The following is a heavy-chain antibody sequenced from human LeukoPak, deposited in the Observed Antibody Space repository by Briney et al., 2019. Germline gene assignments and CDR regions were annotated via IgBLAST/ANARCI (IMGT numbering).Heavy chain of an antibody. Sequence: GGSLRLSCEASRFIFSDYYMTWVRQAPGKGLEWISYISTTSGTVYYADSAKGRFTVSRDNAKKSLYLQMSNLRVEDTAVYYCARGGENWFDSWGQGTLVTVSS. D-gene: IGHD3-10*01. V-gene: IGHV3-11*01. CDR1: RFIFSDYY. CDR2: ISTTSGTV. J-gene: IGHJ5*01. CDR3: ARGGENWFDS.